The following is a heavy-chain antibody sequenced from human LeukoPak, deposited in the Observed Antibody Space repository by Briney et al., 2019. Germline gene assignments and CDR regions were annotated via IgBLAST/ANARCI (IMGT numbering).Heavy chain of an antibody. Sequence: PGASLRLSCAASGFTFSSHAINWVRQAPGKGLEWVSSISGGGESTYYADSVKGRFTVSRDNSKNTLYLQINSLRAEDTAVYYCAKGGKWDVTPFDYWGQGTLVTVSS. D-gene: IGHD1-26*01. CDR2: ISGGGEST. V-gene: IGHV3-23*01. CDR1: GFTFSSHA. CDR3: AKGGKWDVTPFDY. J-gene: IGHJ4*02.